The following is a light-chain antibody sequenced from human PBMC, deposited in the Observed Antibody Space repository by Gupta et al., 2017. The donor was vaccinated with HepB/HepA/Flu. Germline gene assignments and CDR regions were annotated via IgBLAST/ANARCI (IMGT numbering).Light chain of an antibody. CDR3: QRYNSYSLI. V-gene: IGKV1-5*03. Sequence: DIQMPQSPSTLSASVGDRVTITCRASQTIDIWLAWYQQKPGKAPNPLIHQASILNTGVPSRFSGSGSGTEFTLTINSLQPDDFATYYCQRYNSYSLIFGGGTKVEIK. J-gene: IGKJ4*01. CDR1: QTIDIW. CDR2: QAS.